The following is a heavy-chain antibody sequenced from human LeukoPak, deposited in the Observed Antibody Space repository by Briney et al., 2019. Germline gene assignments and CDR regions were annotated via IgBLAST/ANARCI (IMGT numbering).Heavy chain of an antibody. V-gene: IGHV3-23*01. J-gene: IGHJ4*02. CDR1: GFTFNSYA. D-gene: IGHD6-19*01. CDR2: ISGSGAIT. CDR3: AKTKGSAWYPLDY. Sequence: GGSLRLSCAASGFTFNSYAMSWVRQAPGQGLELVSAISGSGAITFYADSVKGRFTISRDNSKSTLYLQMNSLRAEDTALYYCAKTKGSAWYPLDYWGQGTLVTVSS.